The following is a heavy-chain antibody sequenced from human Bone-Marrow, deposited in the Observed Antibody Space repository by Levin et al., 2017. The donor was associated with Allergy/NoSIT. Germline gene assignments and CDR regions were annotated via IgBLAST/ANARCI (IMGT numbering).Heavy chain of an antibody. Sequence: GGSLRLSCAASGFTVINNYMSWVRQAPGKGLEWISVVYSGGTAYSADSVKGRFTISRDNSKNTLSLQMTSLRAEDTAVYYCARGRYSSSGTDGFDIWDQGTRVTVSS. CDR3: ARGRYSSSGTDGFDI. CDR2: VYSGGTA. D-gene: IGHD6-13*01. V-gene: IGHV3-53*01. J-gene: IGHJ3*02. CDR1: GFTVINNY.